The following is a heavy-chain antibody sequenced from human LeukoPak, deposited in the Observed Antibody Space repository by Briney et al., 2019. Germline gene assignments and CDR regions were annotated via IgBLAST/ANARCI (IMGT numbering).Heavy chain of an antibody. J-gene: IGHJ4*02. Sequence: GGSLRLSCVASGFTFSSYAMSWVRQAPGKGLEWVSAISGSGGSKYYEDSVKGRFTIARDNSKNTLYLRMNSLRAEDTAVYYCAKAVMYYYDSSGYPTDYWGQGTLVTVSS. V-gene: IGHV3-23*01. CDR3: AKAVMYYYDSSGYPTDY. CDR2: ISGSGGSK. CDR1: GFTFSSYA. D-gene: IGHD3-22*01.